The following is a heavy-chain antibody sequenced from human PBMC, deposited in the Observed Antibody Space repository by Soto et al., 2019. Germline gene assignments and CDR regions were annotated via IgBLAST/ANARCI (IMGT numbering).Heavy chain of an antibody. V-gene: IGHV1-46*01. CDR1: GYIFANYY. CDR2: INPYGGST. J-gene: IGHJ4*02. Sequence: QVQLVQSGAEVKEPGASVKVLCKASGYIFANYYMHWVRQAPGQGLEWMAIINPYGGSTNYAQNFQGRLTLTSDTSTSTVYMELSSLRSEDTAVYSCARDLLRADSWGQGTLVTVSS. CDR3: ARDLLRADS. D-gene: IGHD2-8*01.